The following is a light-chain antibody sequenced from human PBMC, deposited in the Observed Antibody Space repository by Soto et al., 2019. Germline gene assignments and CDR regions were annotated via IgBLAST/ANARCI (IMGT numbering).Light chain of an antibody. CDR3: QQYNTFWT. V-gene: IGKV1-6*01. CDR2: AAS. CDR1: QGVRND. Sequence: AIQMTQSPSSLSASIGDRVTITCRASQGVRNDLSWYQQKPGKAPNLLIYAASSLQSGVPSRFSGSGSGTDFTLTISSLQPDDFATYYCQQYNTFWTFGPGTKVDI. J-gene: IGKJ1*01.